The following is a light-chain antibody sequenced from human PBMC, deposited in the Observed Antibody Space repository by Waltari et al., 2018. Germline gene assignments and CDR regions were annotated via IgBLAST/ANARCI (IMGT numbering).Light chain of an antibody. Sequence: IVMTQFPDSLAVSLGERSTIKCKSSHNILDSANRKSDEAWYQQKPGQPPKLLIYWASARETGVPDRFSGSGSGTDFTLTISSLQAEDVAVYYCQQHYSSPYTFGQGTKLEI. CDR1: HNILDSANRKSD. CDR2: WAS. J-gene: IGKJ2*01. CDR3: QQHYSSPYT. V-gene: IGKV4-1*01.